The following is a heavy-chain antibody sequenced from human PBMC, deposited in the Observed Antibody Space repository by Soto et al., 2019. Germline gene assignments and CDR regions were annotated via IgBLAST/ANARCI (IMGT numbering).Heavy chain of an antibody. CDR3: ARGGMSVVDY. CDR2: INPNSGGT. Sequence: ASVKVSCKASGYTFTSYAMHWVRQAPGQRLEWMGWINPNSGGTNYAQKFQGWVTMTRDTSISTAYMELSRLRSDDTAVYYCARGGMSVVDYWGQGTLVTVSS. CDR1: GYTFTSYA. V-gene: IGHV1-2*04. D-gene: IGHD3-16*01. J-gene: IGHJ4*02.